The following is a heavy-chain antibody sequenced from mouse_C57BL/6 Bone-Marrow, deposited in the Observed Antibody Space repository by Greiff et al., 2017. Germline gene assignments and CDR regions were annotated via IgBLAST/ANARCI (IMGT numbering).Heavy chain of an antibody. V-gene: IGHV1-55*01. CDR1: GYNFNSYW. Sequence: QVQLQQPGAELVKPGASVKMSCKASGYNFNSYWITWVKQRPGQGLEWIGDIYPGSGSTNYTEKFKSKATLTVDTSSSTAYMQLSRLTSEDSAVYYCARKLRGWFAYWGQGTLVTVSS. CDR3: ARKLRGWFAY. D-gene: IGHD3-2*02. CDR2: IYPGSGST. J-gene: IGHJ3*01.